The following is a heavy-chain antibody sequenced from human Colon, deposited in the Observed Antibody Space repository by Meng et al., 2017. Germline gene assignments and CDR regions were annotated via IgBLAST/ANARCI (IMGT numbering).Heavy chain of an antibody. D-gene: IGHD6-13*01. CDR2: MNPNTGNT. CDR1: GYTYSTYD. J-gene: IGHJ4*02. Sequence: SVKVSCKASGYTYSTYDVHWVRQATGQGLEWMGWMNPNTGNTVYAQKFQGRVVMTRDTSISTAYMELSSLTSADTAVYFCATPSVAAGSVFDSWGQGTLVTVSS. V-gene: IGHV1-8*01. CDR3: ATPSVAAGSVFDS.